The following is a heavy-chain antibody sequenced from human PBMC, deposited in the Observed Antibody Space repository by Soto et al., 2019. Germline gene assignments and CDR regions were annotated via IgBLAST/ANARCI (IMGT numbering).Heavy chain of an antibody. CDR1: GGSISSSSSY. V-gene: IGHV4-39*01. J-gene: IGHJ4*02. D-gene: IGHD3-10*01. CDR2: LYSSGTT. Sequence: QVQLQESGPGLVKPSETLSLTCTVSGGSISSSSSYWGWIRQPPGKGLEWIGTLYSSGTTYYNPSLKSRVTISVDTSKNQFSPKLSAVTAAETAVYYCARHYFAFPMVRGKGGEAIFDYWGQGSLVTVSS. CDR3: ARHYFAFPMVRGKGGEAIFDY.